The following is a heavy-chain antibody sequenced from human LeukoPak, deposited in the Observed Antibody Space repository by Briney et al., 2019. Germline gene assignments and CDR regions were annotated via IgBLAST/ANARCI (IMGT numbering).Heavy chain of an antibody. J-gene: IGHJ3*02. D-gene: IGHD2-15*01. CDR1: GYTLTGYY. CDR3: ARVLYLGYAFDI. Sequence: ASVKVSCKASGYTLTGYYMHWVRQAPGQGLEWMGWINPNSGGTNYAQKFQGRVTMTRDTSISTAYMELSRLRSDDTAVYYCARVLYLGYAFDIWGQGTMVTVSS. CDR2: INPNSGGT. V-gene: IGHV1-2*02.